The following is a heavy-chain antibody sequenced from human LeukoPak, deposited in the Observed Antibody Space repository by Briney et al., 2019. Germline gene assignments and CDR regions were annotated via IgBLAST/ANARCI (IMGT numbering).Heavy chain of an antibody. J-gene: IGHJ4*02. CDR1: GFTFGLYS. V-gene: IGHV3-21*01. CDR3: ARDRLSYYYGSGSKIFDY. Sequence: GGSLRLSCAASGFTFGLYSMTWVRQAPGKGLEWVSLIDSNSNFMNYADSVKGRFTISRDNAKKSLYLQMDSLRAEDTAVYYCARDRLSYYYGSGSKIFDYWGQGTLVAVSS. CDR2: IDSNSNFM. D-gene: IGHD3-10*01.